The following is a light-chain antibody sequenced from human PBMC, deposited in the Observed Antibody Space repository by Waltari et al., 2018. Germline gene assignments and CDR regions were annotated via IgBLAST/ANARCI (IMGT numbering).Light chain of an antibody. J-gene: IGKJ2*01. CDR1: QSVGSD. V-gene: IGKV3-15*01. Sequence: EIVMTQSLATLAVSPGERATLSCRASQSVGSDLAWYQQKPGQAPRLLIYGASTRATGIPARFSGSGSGTEFTLTISSLQSEDFAVYYCQQYNNWPPYTFGQGTKLEIK. CDR2: GAS. CDR3: QQYNNWPPYT.